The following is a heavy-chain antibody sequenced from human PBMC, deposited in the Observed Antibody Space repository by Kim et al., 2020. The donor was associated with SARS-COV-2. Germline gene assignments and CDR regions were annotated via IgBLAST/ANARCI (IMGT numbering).Heavy chain of an antibody. Sequence: GGSLRLSCAASGFAFDDYGMSWVRQVPGKGLEWVAGINWNGAYTNYADSVKGRFTISRDNAKNSLSLQMNSVRVEDTAFYHCARNSAMATTAGDAFHIWGQGTLVTVSS. CDR1: GFAFDDYG. CDR2: INWNGAYT. CDR3: ARNSAMATTAGDAFHI. J-gene: IGHJ3*02. D-gene: IGHD5-12*01. V-gene: IGHV3-20*01.